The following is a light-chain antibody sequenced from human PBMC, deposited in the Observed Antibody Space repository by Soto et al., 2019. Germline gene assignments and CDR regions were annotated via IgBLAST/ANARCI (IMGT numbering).Light chain of an antibody. CDR3: LQYNNWPRT. Sequence: EIVMTQSPATLSVSPGERATLSCRASQSVSSNLAWYQQKPGQPPRLLIYGSSTRATGIPARFSGSGSGTEFTHTISSLRSEDVAVYYCLQYNNWPRTFGQGTKVEIK. CDR1: QSVSSN. V-gene: IGKV3-15*01. CDR2: GSS. J-gene: IGKJ1*01.